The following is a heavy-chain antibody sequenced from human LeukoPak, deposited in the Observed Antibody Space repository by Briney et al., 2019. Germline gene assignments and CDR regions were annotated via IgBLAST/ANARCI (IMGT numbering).Heavy chain of an antibody. CDR3: ARAPHIAVAVDY. D-gene: IGHD6-19*01. V-gene: IGHV1-69*04. CDR1: GGTFSSYA. Sequence: SVKVSCKASGGTFSSYAISWVRQAPGQGLEWMGRIIPILGIANYAQKFQGRVTMTRDTSTSTVYMELSSLRSEDTAVYYCARAPHIAVAVDYWGQGTLVTV. J-gene: IGHJ4*02. CDR2: IIPILGIA.